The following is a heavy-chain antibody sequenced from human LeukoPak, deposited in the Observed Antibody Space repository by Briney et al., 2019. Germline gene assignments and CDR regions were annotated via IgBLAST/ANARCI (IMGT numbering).Heavy chain of an antibody. J-gene: IGHJ4*02. CDR2: ISGSGGST. CDR1: GFTFSSYA. CDR3: ASWVPDRGFDY. Sequence: GGSLRLSCAASGFTFSSYAMSWVRQAPGKGLEWVSAISGSGGSTYYADSVKGRFTVSRDNSKKTLYLQMNSLRADDTAVYYCASWVPDRGFDYWGQGTLVTVSS. D-gene: IGHD3-10*01. V-gene: IGHV3-23*01.